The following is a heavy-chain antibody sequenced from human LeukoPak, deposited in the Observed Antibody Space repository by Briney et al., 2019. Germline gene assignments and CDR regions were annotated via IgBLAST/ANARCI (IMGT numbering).Heavy chain of an antibody. J-gene: IGHJ4*02. V-gene: IGHV3-23*01. CDR1: RFIFSSYA. CDR3: ANLPLWFGELPDY. Sequence: GGSLRLSCAASRFIFSSYAMSWVRQAPGKGLEWVSAISDSGDNTYYADSVKGRFTISRDNSKNTLYLQMNSLRAEDTAVYYCANLPLWFGELPDYWGQGTLVTVSS. CDR2: ISDSGDNT. D-gene: IGHD3-10*01.